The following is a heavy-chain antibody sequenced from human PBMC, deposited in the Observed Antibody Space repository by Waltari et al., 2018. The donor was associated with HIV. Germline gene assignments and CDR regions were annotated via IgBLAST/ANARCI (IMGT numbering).Heavy chain of an antibody. CDR3: AREEFWSLYY. J-gene: IGHJ4*02. D-gene: IGHD3-3*01. CDR2: ISSSSSTI. CDR1: GFTFSSYS. Sequence: EVQLVESGGGLVQPGGSLRLSCAASGFTFSSYSMNWVRQAPGKGLEWVSYISSSSSTIYYADSVKGRFTISRDNAKNSLYLQMNSLRAEDTAVYYCAREEFWSLYYWGQGTLVTVSS. V-gene: IGHV3-48*01.